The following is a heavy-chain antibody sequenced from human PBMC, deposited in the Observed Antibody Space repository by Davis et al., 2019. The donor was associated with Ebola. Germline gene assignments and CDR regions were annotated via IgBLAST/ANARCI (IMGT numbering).Heavy chain of an antibody. CDR2: TNSDGSIT. CDR1: GFTFSSNW. J-gene: IGHJ4*02. V-gene: IGHV3-74*01. Sequence: PGGSLRLSCAASGFTFSSNWMHWVRQAPGKGLVWVSRTNSDGSITSYADSVKGRFTISRDNAKNTLYLQMNSLRDEDTAVYYCARGTHYAHDYWGQGILVTVSS. CDR3: ARGTHYAHDY. D-gene: IGHD2-2*01.